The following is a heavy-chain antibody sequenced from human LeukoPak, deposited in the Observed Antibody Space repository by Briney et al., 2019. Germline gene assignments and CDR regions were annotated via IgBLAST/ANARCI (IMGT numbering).Heavy chain of an antibody. J-gene: IGHJ6*02. Sequence: GGCVRLSCTASGFTFSTYWMSWVRQTPEKGLEWVANIKEDGSEEVYVDSVKGRFTISRDNAKSSLYLQMNSLRTEDTAVYYCARDPYSRSWSYGMDVWGQGTTVTVSS. CDR1: GFTFSTYW. CDR2: IKEDGSEE. V-gene: IGHV3-7*05. CDR3: ARDPYSRSWSYGMDV. D-gene: IGHD6-13*01.